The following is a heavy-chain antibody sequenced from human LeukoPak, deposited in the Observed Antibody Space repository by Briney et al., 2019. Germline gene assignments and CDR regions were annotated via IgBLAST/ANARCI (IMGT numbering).Heavy chain of an antibody. Sequence: SVKVSCKASGGTFSSYAISWVRQAPGQGLEWMGGIIPIFGTANYAQKFQGRVTITADESTSTAYMELSSLRSEDTAVYYCARVPGIKTLFDYWGQGTLVTVSS. V-gene: IGHV1-69*13. CDR3: ARVPGIKTLFDY. CDR1: GGTFSSYA. CDR2: IIPIFGTA. J-gene: IGHJ4*02. D-gene: IGHD1-14*01.